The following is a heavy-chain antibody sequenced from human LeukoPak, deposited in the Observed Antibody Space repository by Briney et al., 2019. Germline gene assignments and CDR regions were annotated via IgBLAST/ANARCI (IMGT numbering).Heavy chain of an antibody. Sequence: GASVKVSCKASGYTFTGYYTHWVRQAPGQGLEWMGWINPNSGGTNYAQKFQGRVTMTRDTSISTAYMERSRLRSDDTAVYYCARAYYDSSGYIDYWGQGTLVTVSS. V-gene: IGHV1-2*02. J-gene: IGHJ4*02. D-gene: IGHD3-22*01. CDR2: INPNSGGT. CDR3: ARAYYDSSGYIDY. CDR1: GYTFTGYY.